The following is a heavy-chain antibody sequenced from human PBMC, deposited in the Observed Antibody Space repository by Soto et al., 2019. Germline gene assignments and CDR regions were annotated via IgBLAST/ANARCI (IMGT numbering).Heavy chain of an antibody. V-gene: IGHV3-23*01. Sequence: GGSLRLSCAASGFTFSSYAMSWVRQAPGRGLEWVSAISGSGGSTYYADSVKGRFTISRDNSKNTLYLQMNSLRAEDTAVYYCAKTDIVVVPAAIKGAFGIWGQGTMVTVSS. CDR3: AKTDIVVVPAAIKGAFGI. J-gene: IGHJ3*02. CDR1: GFTFSSYA. CDR2: ISGSGGST. D-gene: IGHD2-2*02.